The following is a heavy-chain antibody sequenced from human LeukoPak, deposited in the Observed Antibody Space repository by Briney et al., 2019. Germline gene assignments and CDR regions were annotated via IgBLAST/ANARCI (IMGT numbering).Heavy chain of an antibody. CDR2: ISGSGGST. D-gene: IGHD3-10*02. Sequence: GGSLRLPCAASGFTSSSYGMSWVRQAPGKGLEWVSAISGSGGSTYYADSVKGRFTISRDNSKNTLYLQMNSLRAEDTAVYYCAELGITMIGGVWGKGTTVTISS. CDR3: AELGITMIGGV. V-gene: IGHV3-23*01. CDR1: GFTSSSYG. J-gene: IGHJ6*04.